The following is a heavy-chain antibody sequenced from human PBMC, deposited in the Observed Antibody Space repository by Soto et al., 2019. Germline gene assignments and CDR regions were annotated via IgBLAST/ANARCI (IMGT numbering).Heavy chain of an antibody. CDR3: ARDPLYDFWSGLDPRTEYYYYGMDV. J-gene: IGHJ6*02. CDR2: IWYDGSNK. Sequence: PGGSLRLSCAASGFTFSSYGMHWVRQAPGKGLEWVAVIWYDGSNKYYADSVKGRFTISRDNSKNTLYLQMNSLRAEDTAVYYCARDPLYDFWSGLDPRTEYYYYGMDVWGQGTTVTVSS. D-gene: IGHD3-3*01. V-gene: IGHV3-33*01. CDR1: GFTFSSYG.